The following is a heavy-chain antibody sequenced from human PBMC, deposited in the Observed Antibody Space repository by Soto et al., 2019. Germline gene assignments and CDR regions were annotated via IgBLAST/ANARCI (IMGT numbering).Heavy chain of an antibody. J-gene: IGHJ6*02. V-gene: IGHV1-69*13. CDR3: ARERRSSSGYYYYYGMDV. CDR2: IIPIFGTA. D-gene: IGHD3-22*01. Sequence: WASVKVSCKASGGTFSSYAISWVRQAPGQGLEWMGGIIPIFGTANYAQKFQGRVTITADESTSTAYMELSSLRSEDTAVYYCARERRSSSGYYYYYGMDVWGQGTTVTVS. CDR1: GGTFSSYA.